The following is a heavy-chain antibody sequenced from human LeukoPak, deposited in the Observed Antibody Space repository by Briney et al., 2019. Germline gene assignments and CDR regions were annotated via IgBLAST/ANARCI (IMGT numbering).Heavy chain of an antibody. CDR3: ASLRSGSGTFYNDY. D-gene: IGHD3-10*01. CDR2: ISYDGSDK. Sequence: RRSLRLSCAASGCTFRNYGMQWVRQTPGKGLEWVTLISYDGSDKYYADSVKGRFSISRDNSKNTLYLQMNSLRAEDTAVYYCASLRSGSGTFYNDYWGQGTLVTVSS. CDR1: GCTFRNYG. V-gene: IGHV3-30*03. J-gene: IGHJ4*02.